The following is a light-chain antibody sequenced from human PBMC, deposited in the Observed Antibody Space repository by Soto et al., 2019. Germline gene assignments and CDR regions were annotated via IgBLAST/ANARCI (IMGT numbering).Light chain of an antibody. J-gene: IGLJ1*01. Sequence: QSVLTQPASVSGSPGQSITISCTGTSSDVGGYKFVSWYQQHPGKAPKLMIYEVSNRPSGVSSRFSGSKSGNTASLTISGLQAEDEADYYCGSYTGSIYVFGTWTKLTVL. V-gene: IGLV2-14*01. CDR2: EVS. CDR3: GSYTGSIYV. CDR1: SSDVGGYKF.